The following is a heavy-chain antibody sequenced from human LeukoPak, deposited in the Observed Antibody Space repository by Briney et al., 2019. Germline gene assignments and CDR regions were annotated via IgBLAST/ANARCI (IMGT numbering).Heavy chain of an antibody. CDR2: IYWDDDK. D-gene: IGHD3-10*01. V-gene: IGHV2-5*02. CDR1: GFSLSTSGVG. Sequence: SGPTLVNPTQTLTLTCTFSGFSLSTSGVGVGWIRQPPGKALEWLALIYWDDDKRYSPSLKSRLTITKDTSKSQVVLTMTNMDPVDTATYYCAHRPPPYGSGSYGFDIWGQGTMVPVSS. J-gene: IGHJ3*02. CDR3: AHRPPPYGSGSYGFDI.